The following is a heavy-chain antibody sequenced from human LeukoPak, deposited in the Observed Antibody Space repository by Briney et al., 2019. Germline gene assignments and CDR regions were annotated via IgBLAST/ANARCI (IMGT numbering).Heavy chain of an antibody. CDR1: GGSVSSSSYY. D-gene: IGHD1-20*01. CDR3: ARYNWYDPDY. CDR2: IYYSGST. J-gene: IGHJ4*02. V-gene: IGHV4-61*01. Sequence: SETLSITCTVSGGSVSSSSYYCSWIRQPPGKGLEWIGYIYYSGSTNYNPSLKSRVTISVDTSKNQFSLKLSSVTAADTAVYYCARYNWYDPDYWGQGTLVTVSS.